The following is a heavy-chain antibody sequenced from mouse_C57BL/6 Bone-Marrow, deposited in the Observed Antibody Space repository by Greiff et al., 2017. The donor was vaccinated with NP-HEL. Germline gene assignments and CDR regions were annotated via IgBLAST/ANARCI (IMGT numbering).Heavy chain of an antibody. J-gene: IGHJ1*03. V-gene: IGHV1-7*01. D-gene: IGHD1-1*02. CDR1: GYTFTSYW. CDR3: ARENYGPHWYFDV. Sequence: LVESGAELAKPGASVKLSCKASGYTFTSYWMHWVKQRPGQGLEWIGYINPSSGYTKYNQKFKDKATLTADKSSSTAYMQLSSLTYEDSAVYYCARENYGPHWYFDVWGTGTTVTVSS. CDR2: INPSSGYT.